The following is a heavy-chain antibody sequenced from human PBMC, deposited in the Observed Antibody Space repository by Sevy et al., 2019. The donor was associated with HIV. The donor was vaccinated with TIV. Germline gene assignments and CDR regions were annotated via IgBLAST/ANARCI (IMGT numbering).Heavy chain of an antibody. Sequence: SETVSLTCTVSGGSITSLYWNWIRQPPGKGLEWIANIYYNGHINYNPSLKSRVTLSLDTSTNQFSLRLSSVTAADTAMYYCAGENAWGRGYSWGQGTLVTVSS. V-gene: IGHV4-59*08. CDR2: IYYNGHI. J-gene: IGHJ4*02. D-gene: IGHD1-26*01. CDR3: AGENAWGRGYS. CDR1: GGSITSLY.